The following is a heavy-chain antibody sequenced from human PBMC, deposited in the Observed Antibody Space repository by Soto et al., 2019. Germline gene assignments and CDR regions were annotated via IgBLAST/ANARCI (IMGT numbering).Heavy chain of an antibody. CDR2: ISGSGETA. Sequence: EVQLLEFGGDLVQPGGSLRLSCAASGFTFSTYAMSWVRQAPGKGLEWVSAISGSGETANYADSVRGRFTLSRDNSKNMLYLQMSSLRAEDTAIYYCAKEGFNWNYVRYFDSWGQGTLVTVSP. V-gene: IGHV3-23*01. CDR3: AKEGFNWNYVRYFDS. CDR1: GFTFSTYA. J-gene: IGHJ4*02. D-gene: IGHD1-7*01.